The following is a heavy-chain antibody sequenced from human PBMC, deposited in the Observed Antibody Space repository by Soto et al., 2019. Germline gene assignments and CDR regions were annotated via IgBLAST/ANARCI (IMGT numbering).Heavy chain of an antibody. D-gene: IGHD4-4*01. CDR2: ISAYNGNT. CDR3: ARDMTTVTFFDY. CDR1: GYTFTSYG. J-gene: IGHJ4*02. V-gene: IGHV1-18*04. Sequence: ASVKVSCKASGYTFTSYGISWVRQAPGQGLEWMGWISAYNGNTNYAQKLQGRVTMTTDTSTSTAYMELRSLRSDDTAVYYCARDMTTVTFFDYWGQGALVTVSS.